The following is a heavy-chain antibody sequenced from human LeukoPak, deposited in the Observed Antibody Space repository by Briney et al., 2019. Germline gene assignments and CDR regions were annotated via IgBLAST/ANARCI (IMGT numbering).Heavy chain of an antibody. CDR2: ISYDGSNK. V-gene: IGHV3-30*18. Sequence: GGSLRLSCAASGFTFSSYGMHWVRQAPGKGLEWVAVISYDGSNKYYADSVKGRFTISRDNSKNTLYLQMNSLRAEDTAVYYCAKDWAPDGIAAAGTSWVDPWGQGTLVTVSS. J-gene: IGHJ5*02. D-gene: IGHD6-13*01. CDR3: AKDWAPDGIAAAGTSWVDP. CDR1: GFTFSSYG.